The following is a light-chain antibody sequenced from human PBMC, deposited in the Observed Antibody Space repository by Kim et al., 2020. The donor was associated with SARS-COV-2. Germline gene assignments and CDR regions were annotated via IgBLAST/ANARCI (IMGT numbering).Light chain of an antibody. CDR3: QQYYSFPPM. CDR2: AAS. CDR1: QGIRNY. Sequence: VIWMTQSPSLLSASTGDRVTISCRMSQGIRNYLAWYQQKPGRAPELLFYAASSLQSGVPSRFSGSGFGTDFTLSISCLQSEDFATYYCQQYYSFPPMFGQGTKVDIK. V-gene: IGKV1D-8*01. J-gene: IGKJ1*01.